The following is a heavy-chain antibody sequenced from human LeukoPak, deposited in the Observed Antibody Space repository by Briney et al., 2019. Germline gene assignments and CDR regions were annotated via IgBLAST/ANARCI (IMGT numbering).Heavy chain of an antibody. V-gene: IGHV1-69*13. J-gene: IGHJ4*02. CDR1: GYTLTELS. Sequence: ASVKVSCKVSGYTLTELSMHWVRQAPGQGLEWMGGIIPIFGTANYAQKFQGRVTITADESTSTAYMELSSLRSEDTAVYYCARIKDDSSGYYFDYWGQGTLVTVSS. CDR3: ARIKDDSSGYYFDY. CDR2: IIPIFGTA. D-gene: IGHD3-22*01.